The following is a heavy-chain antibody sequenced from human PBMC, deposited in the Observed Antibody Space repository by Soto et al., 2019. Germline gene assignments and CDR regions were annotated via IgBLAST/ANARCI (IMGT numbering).Heavy chain of an antibody. CDR3: ARHHGPTTSDNRFDP. J-gene: IGHJ5*02. V-gene: IGHV1-18*01. CDR1: GYTFFTYD. D-gene: IGHD5-12*01. Sequence: QVHLVQSGVEVKTPGASVKVSCQASGYTFFTYDISWVRQAPGQGLEWMGWISTYSGDTKYAQKFQGRVTMTTDTSTTTAYLELRSLRSDDTAVYYCARHHGPTTSDNRFDPWGPGTLVTVSS. CDR2: ISTYSGDT.